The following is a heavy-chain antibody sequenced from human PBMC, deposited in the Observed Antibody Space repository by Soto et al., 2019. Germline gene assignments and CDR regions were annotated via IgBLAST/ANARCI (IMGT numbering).Heavy chain of an antibody. V-gene: IGHV4-34*01. CDR2: INHSGST. J-gene: IGHJ6*02. CDR3: ARGPRTSGNYYYYYGMDV. Sequence: QVQLQQWGAGLLKPSETLSLTCAVYGGSFSGYYWSWIRQPPGKGLEWIGEINHSGSTNYNPSLKSRVTISVDTSKNQFSLKLSSVTAADTAVYYCARGPRTSGNYYYYYGMDVWGQGTTVTVSS. D-gene: IGHD3-10*01. CDR1: GGSFSGYY.